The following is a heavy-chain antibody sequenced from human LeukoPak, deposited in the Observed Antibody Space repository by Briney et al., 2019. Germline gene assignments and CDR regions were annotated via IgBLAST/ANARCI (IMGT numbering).Heavy chain of an antibody. J-gene: IGHJ3*02. CDR1: GFTFSSYG. CDR3: ARDGYSGSYYDI. CDR2: ISYDGSNK. D-gene: IGHD1-26*01. Sequence: PGGSLRLSCAASGFTFSSYGMHWVRQAPGKGLEWVAVISYDGSNKYYADSVKGRFTISRDNAKNTLYLQMNSLRAEDTAVYYCARDGYSGSYYDIWGQGTMVTVSS. V-gene: IGHV3-30*03.